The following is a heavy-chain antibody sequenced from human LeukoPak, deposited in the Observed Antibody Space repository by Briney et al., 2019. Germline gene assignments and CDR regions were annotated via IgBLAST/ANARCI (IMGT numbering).Heavy chain of an antibody. CDR2: INPSGGST. J-gene: IGHJ4*02. CDR3: ARDKWRMYSSSWNGFDY. D-gene: IGHD6-13*01. Sequence: ASVKVSCKASGYTFTSYYMHWVRQAPGQGLEWMGIINPSGGSTSYAQKFQGRVTMTRDTSTSTVYMELSSLRSEDTAVYYCARDKWRMYSSSWNGFDYWGQGTLVTVSS. V-gene: IGHV1-46*01. CDR1: GYTFTSYY.